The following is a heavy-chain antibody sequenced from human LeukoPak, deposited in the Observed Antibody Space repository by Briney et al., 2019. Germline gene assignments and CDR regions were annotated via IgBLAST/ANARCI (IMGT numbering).Heavy chain of an antibody. CDR1: GGSFSGYY. Sequence: TSETLSLTCAVYGGSFSGYYWGWIRQPPGKGLEWIGSIHHSGNTYYNPSLKSRVTISVDTSKNQLSLKLSSVTAADTAVYYCARAIYCSGGSCYSSQYFDLWGRGTLVTVSS. J-gene: IGHJ2*01. CDR3: ARAIYCSGGSCYSSQYFDL. CDR2: IHHSGNT. V-gene: IGHV4-34*01. D-gene: IGHD2-15*01.